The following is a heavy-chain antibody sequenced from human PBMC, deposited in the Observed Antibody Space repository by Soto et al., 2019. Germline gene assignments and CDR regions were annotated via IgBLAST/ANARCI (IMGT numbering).Heavy chain of an antibody. CDR2: INHSGST. CDR1: GGSFSGYY. D-gene: IGHD2-8*02. V-gene: IGHV4-34*01. J-gene: IGHJ4*02. CDR3: ARDKITGLFDY. Sequence: PSETLSLTCAVYGGSFSGYYWTWIRQPPGTGLEWIGEINHSGSTNYNPSPKSRVTISVDTSKNQFSLKLTSVTDADTAVYYCARDKITGLFDYWGQGTLVTVSS.